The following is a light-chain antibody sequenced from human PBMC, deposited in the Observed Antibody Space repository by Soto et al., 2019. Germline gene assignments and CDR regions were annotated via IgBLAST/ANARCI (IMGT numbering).Light chain of an antibody. J-gene: IGLJ1*01. CDR2: EVS. CDR1: SSDVGGYNY. V-gene: IGLV2-14*01. Sequence: QSALTQPASVSGSPGQSITISCTGTSSDVGGYNYVSWYQQHPGKVPKLMIFEVSNRPSGVSNRFSGSKSGNTASLTISGLKAEDEADYYCSSYTTTRTLVFGPGTKLTVL. CDR3: SSYTTTRTLV.